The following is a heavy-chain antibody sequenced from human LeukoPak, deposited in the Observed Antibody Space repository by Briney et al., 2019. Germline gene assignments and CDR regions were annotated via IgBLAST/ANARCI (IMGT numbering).Heavy chain of an antibody. D-gene: IGHD4-23*01. J-gene: IGHJ4*02. V-gene: IGHV3-30*02. CDR2: IRYDGSNK. CDR3: ARGDDYGGSPLDY. Sequence: GGSLRLSCAASGFTFSSYGMHWVRQAPGKGLEWVAFIRYDGSNKYYADSVKGRFTISRDNSRNTLYVQMNSLRAEDTAVYFCARGDDYGGSPLDYWGQGTLVTVSS. CDR1: GFTFSSYG.